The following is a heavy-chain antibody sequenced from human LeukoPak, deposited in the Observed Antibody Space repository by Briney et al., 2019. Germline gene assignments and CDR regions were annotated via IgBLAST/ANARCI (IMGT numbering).Heavy chain of an antibody. Sequence: SCKASGYTFSSYGMHWVRQAPGKGLEWVAVISYDGSNKYYADSVKGRFTISRDNSKNTLYLQMNSLRAEDTAVYYCAKDQCSGGSCYSFDPWGQGTLVTVSS. CDR3: AKDQCSGGSCYSFDP. V-gene: IGHV3-30*18. J-gene: IGHJ5*02. D-gene: IGHD2-15*01. CDR1: GYTFSSYG. CDR2: ISYDGSNK.